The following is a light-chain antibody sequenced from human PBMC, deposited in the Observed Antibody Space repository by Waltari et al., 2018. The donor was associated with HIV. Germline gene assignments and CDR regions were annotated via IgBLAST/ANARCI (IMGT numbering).Light chain of an antibody. V-gene: IGLV1-47*01. CDR1: RSNIGATY. CDR3: AAWDDSLSGWV. CDR2: RNS. Sequence: QSALTQPPSTSGTPGQTVTIPCPGSRSNIGATYVSWYQQLPGTAPKLLIYRNSQRPSGVRDRFSGSKSGTSASLAINDLRSEDEAEYHCAAWDDSLSGWVFGGGTNLTVL. J-gene: IGLJ3*02.